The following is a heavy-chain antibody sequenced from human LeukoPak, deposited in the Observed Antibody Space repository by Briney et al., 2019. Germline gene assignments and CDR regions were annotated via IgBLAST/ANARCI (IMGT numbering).Heavy chain of an antibody. V-gene: IGHV4-38-2*02. CDR3: ASYRSSTSCFASDAFDI. D-gene: IGHD2-2*01. J-gene: IGHJ3*02. CDR1: GYSISSGYY. CDR2: IYHSGST. Sequence: SETLSLTCTVSGYSISSGYYWGWIRQPPGKGLEWIGSIYHSGSTYYNPSLKSRVTISVDTSKNQFSLKLSSVTAADTAVYYCASYRSSTSCFASDAFDIWGQGTMVTVSS.